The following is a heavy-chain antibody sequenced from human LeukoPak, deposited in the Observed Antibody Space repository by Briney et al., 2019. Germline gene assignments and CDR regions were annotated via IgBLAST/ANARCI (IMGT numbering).Heavy chain of an antibody. CDR1: GGSISSYY. D-gene: IGHD1-26*01. V-gene: IGHV4-59*01. J-gene: IGHJ4*02. Sequence: PSETLSLTCTVSGGSISSYYWSWIRQPPGKGLEWIGYVYYTGSTNSNPSLKSRVTISVDTSKNQVSLKLTSVTAADTAVYYCARGDRDPSRTDYWGQGTLVTVSS. CDR2: VYYTGST. CDR3: ARGDRDPSRTDY.